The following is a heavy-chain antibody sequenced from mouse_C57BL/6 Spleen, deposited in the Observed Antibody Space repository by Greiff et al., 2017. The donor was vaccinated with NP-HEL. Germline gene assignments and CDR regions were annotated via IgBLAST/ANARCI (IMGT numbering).Heavy chain of an antibody. V-gene: IGHV5-9*01. J-gene: IGHJ2*01. CDR2: ISGGGGNT. D-gene: IGHD2-4*01. CDR3: ARHSRADYDGVDY. CDR1: GFTFSSYT. Sequence: DVKLVESGGGLVKPGGSLKLSRAASGFTFSSYTMSWVRQTPEKRLEWVATISGGGGNTYYPDSVKGRFTISRDNAKNTLYLQMSSLRSEDTALYYCARHSRADYDGVDYWGQGTTLTVSS.